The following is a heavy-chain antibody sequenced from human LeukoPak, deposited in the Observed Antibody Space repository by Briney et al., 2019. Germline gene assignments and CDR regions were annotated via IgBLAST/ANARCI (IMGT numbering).Heavy chain of an antibody. Sequence: GGSLRLSCAASGFTFSGYEINWVRQAPGKGLGWVSYISFSGSTIYYADSVKGRFTISRDNAKNSLYLQMNSLRAEDTAVYYCTRQVGASSYYYIDVWGKGTTVTVSS. V-gene: IGHV3-48*03. CDR3: TRQVGASSYYYIDV. CDR2: ISFSGSTI. D-gene: IGHD1-26*01. CDR1: GFTFSGYE. J-gene: IGHJ6*03.